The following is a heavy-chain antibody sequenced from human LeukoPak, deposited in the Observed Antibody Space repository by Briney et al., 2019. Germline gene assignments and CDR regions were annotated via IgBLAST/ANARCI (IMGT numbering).Heavy chain of an antibody. J-gene: IGHJ4*02. V-gene: IGHV1-46*01. D-gene: IGHD3-9*01. Sequence: ASVKVSCKASGYTFTSYYMHWVRQAPGQGLEWMGIINPSGGSTSYAQKFQGRVTMTRDTSKNQFSLKLSSVTAADTAVYYCARHRWDSDYDILTGSYYFDYWGQGTLVTVSS. CDR3: ARHRWDSDYDILTGSYYFDY. CDR1: GYTFTSYY. CDR2: INPSGGST.